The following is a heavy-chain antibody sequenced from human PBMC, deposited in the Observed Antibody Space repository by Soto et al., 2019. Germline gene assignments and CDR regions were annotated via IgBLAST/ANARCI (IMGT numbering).Heavy chain of an antibody. Sequence: QFHLVQSGAEVQKPGASVKVSCKASGYTFTTYDISWVRQAPGQGLEWVGWISTYNGNTNYAQRLQGRVTMTTDTSTSTAYMELRGLRSDDTAVYYCARVGGYCSSTSCYRWFDPWGQGTLVTVSS. D-gene: IGHD2-2*01. J-gene: IGHJ5*02. CDR1: GYTFTTYD. CDR3: ARVGGYCSSTSCYRWFDP. V-gene: IGHV1-18*04. CDR2: ISTYNGNT.